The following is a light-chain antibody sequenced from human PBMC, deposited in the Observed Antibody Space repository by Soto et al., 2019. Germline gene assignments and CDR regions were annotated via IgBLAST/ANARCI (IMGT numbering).Light chain of an antibody. CDR3: QQYGSSPLT. Sequence: IVTSQSPATLSVSPGERATLSCRAGQSVSSNLAWYQQKPGQAPSLLIYGASSRATGIPDRFSGSGSGTDFTLTISRLEPEDFAVYYCQQYGSSPLTFGGGTKVDI. CDR1: QSVSSN. V-gene: IGKV3-20*01. CDR2: GAS. J-gene: IGKJ4*01.